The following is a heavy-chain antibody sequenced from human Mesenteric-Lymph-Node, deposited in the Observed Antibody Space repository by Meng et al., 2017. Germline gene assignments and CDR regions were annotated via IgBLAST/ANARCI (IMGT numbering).Heavy chain of an antibody. D-gene: IGHD3-16*01. CDR2: IWYDGSNK. CDR3: ASMRAYGGGIDY. J-gene: IGHJ4*02. CDR1: GFTFKNYH. V-gene: IGHV3-33*08. Sequence: GGSLRLSCAASGFTFKNYHMHWVRQAPGKGLEWVAVIWYDGSNKYYADSVKVRFTISRDNSKNTLYLQMNSLRAEDTAVSYCASMRAYGGGIDYWGQGTLVTVSS.